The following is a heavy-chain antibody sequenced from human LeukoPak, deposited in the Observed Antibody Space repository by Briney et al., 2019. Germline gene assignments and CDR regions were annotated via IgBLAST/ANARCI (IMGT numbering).Heavy chain of an antibody. V-gene: IGHV3-23*01. J-gene: IGHJ6*03. Sequence: PGGSLRLSCAASGFTFSSYAMSWVRQAPGKGLEWVSAISGSGGSTYYADSVKGRFTISRDNSKNTPYLQMNSLRAEDTAVYYCAKVPAAIWNYMDVWGKGTTVTVSS. D-gene: IGHD2-2*02. CDR1: GFTFSSYA. CDR3: AKVPAAIWNYMDV. CDR2: ISGSGGST.